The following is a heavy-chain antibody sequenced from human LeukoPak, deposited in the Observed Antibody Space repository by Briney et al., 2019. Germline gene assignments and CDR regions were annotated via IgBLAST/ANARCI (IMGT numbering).Heavy chain of an antibody. CDR1: EFTFSNYA. J-gene: IGHJ4*02. D-gene: IGHD4-23*01. V-gene: IGHV3-48*02. Sequence: GGSLRLSCAASEFTFSNYALHWVRQAPGKGLEWVSYISSSGKTIYYADSVKGRFAISRDNAKNSLYLQLNSLRDEDTAVYYCARESPVVRGSEVDYWGQGTLVTVSS. CDR3: ARESPVVRGSEVDY. CDR2: ISSSGKTI.